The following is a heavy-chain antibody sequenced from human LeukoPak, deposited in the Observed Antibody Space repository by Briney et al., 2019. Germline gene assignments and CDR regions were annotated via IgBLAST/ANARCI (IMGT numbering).Heavy chain of an antibody. V-gene: IGHV4-34*01. Sequence: KPSETLSLTCAVYGGSFSGYYWSWIRQPPGKGLEWIGEINHSGSTNYNPSLKSRVTISVDTSKNQFSLKLSSVTAADTAVYYCARDSSVGSSGYYYRDYWGQGTLVTVSS. D-gene: IGHD3-22*01. J-gene: IGHJ4*02. CDR1: GGSFSGYY. CDR3: ARDSSVGSSGYYYRDY. CDR2: INHSGST.